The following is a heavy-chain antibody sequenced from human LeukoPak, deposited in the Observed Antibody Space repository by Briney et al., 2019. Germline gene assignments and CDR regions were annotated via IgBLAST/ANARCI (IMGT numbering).Heavy chain of an antibody. D-gene: IGHD2-2*01. CDR3: ARLSVGYCSSTSCYSAVY. CDR2: IYYSGST. CDR1: GGSISSSSYY. J-gene: IGHJ4*02. Sequence: SETLSLTCTVSGGSISSSSYYWVWMRQPQGKGLEGVGSIYYSGSTYYNPFLKRRVTISVDTTKNQFSLKLSSVTAADTAVYYCARLSVGYCSSTSCYSAVYWGQGTLVTVSS. V-gene: IGHV4-39*07.